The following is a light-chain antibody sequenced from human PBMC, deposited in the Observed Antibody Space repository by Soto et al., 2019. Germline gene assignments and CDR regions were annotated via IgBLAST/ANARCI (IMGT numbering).Light chain of an antibody. V-gene: IGKV3-15*01. CDR2: GAS. CDR1: QSVGSN. Sequence: EIVMTQSPATLSVSPGERATLSCRASQSVGSNLAWYQQKPGQAPRLLIYGASTRATGIPARLSGSGSGTEFTLTISSLPSEDFAIYFCQQYNNWPPDRTFGQGTKVEIK. J-gene: IGKJ1*01. CDR3: QQYNNWPPDRT.